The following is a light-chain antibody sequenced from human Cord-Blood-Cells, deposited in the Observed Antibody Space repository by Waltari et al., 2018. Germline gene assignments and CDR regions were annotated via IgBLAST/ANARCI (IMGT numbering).Light chain of an antibody. V-gene: IGKV2-28*01. CDR1: QSLLHSNGYNY. CDR2: LGC. J-gene: IGKJ2*01. CDR3: MQALQTPPYT. Sequence: DIVMTQSPLSLPVTPGEPASISCRSSQSLLHSNGYNYLDWYLQKPGQSPQLLIYLGCNRASGVPDRFSGSVSGTDFTLKISRVEAEDVGVYYCMQALQTPPYTFGQGTKLEIK.